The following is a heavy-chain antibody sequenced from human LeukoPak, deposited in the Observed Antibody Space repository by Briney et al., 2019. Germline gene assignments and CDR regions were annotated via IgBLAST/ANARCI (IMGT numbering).Heavy chain of an antibody. D-gene: IGHD5-18*01. Sequence: GASGKVSCKASGYTFIAYYIHWVRQGPGPGLEWMGWINTKTGVRSISQKFQGRVALSRDTSISEAYMDLRTLTSDDTAVYYCAREGYVDTDMVKSFDYWGQGSLVTVSP. CDR1: GYTFIAYY. J-gene: IGHJ4*02. CDR3: AREGYVDTDMVKSFDY. V-gene: IGHV1-2*02. CDR2: INTKTGVR.